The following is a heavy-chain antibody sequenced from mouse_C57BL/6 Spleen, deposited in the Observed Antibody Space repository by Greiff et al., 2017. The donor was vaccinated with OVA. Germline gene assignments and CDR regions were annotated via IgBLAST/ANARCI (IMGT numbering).Heavy chain of an antibody. J-gene: IGHJ4*01. V-gene: IGHV1-22*01. CDR2: INPNNGGT. CDR3: ASGRDYAMDY. CDR1: GYTFTDYN. Sequence: VQLQQSGPELVKPGASVKIPCKASGYTFTDYNMDWVKQSHGKSLEWIGYINPNNGGTSYNQKFKGKATLTVNKSSSTAYMELRSLTSEDSAVYYCASGRDYAMDYWGQGTSVTVSS.